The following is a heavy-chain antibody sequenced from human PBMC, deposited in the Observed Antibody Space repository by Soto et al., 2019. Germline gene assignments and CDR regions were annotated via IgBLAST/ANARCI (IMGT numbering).Heavy chain of an antibody. D-gene: IGHD3-22*01. CDR3: ARDRIVTMIVPKSPNWFDP. V-gene: IGHV3-30-3*01. CDR2: ISYDGSNK. CDR1: GFTFSSYA. Sequence: GGSLRLSCAASGFTFSSYAMHWVRQAPGKGLEWVAVISYDGSNKYYADSVKGRFTISRDNSKNTLYLQMNSLRAEDTAVYYCARDRIVTMIVPKSPNWFDPWGQGTLVTVSS. J-gene: IGHJ5*02.